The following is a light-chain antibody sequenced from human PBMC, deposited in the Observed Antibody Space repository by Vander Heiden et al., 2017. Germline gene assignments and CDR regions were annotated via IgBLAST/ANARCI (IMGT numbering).Light chain of an antibody. J-gene: IGKJ2*01. Sequence: DIVMTQSPLSLPVTPGEPASISCRSSQSLLHSNGYNYLDWYLQKPGQSPQLLIYLGSNRASGVPDRFSGSGSGTEFTLKISRVEAEDVGVYYCMQALQTSRRTFGQGTKLEIK. CDR2: LGS. CDR1: QSLLHSNGYNY. V-gene: IGKV2-28*01. CDR3: MQALQTSRRT.